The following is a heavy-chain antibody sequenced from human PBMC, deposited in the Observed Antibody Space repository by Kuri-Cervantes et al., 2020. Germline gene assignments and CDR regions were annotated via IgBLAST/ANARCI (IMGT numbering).Heavy chain of an antibody. Sequence: ESLKISCAVYGGSFSGSYWSWIRQPPGKGLEWIGEIYHSGSTNYNPSLKSRVTISVDTSKNQFSLKLSSVTAADTAVYYCARGGSSTYYYYYYMDVWGKGTTGTGSS. J-gene: IGHJ6*03. CDR3: ARGGSSTYYYYYYMDV. V-gene: IGHV4-34*01. CDR1: GGSFSGSY. D-gene: IGHD2-2*01. CDR2: IYHSGST.